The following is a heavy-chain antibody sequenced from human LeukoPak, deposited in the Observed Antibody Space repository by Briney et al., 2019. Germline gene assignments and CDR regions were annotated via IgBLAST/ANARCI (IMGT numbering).Heavy chain of an antibody. CDR3: VRVGPTRILRPFDP. CDR1: GGSISSGGYY. J-gene: IGHJ5*02. D-gene: IGHD2-15*01. CDR2: IYYSGST. V-gene: IGHV4-31*03. Sequence: SQTLSLTCTVSGGSISSGGYYWSWIRQHPGKGLEWIGYIYYSGSTYYNPSLKSRVTISVDTSKNQFSLKLSSVTAADTAVYYCVRVGPTRILRPFDPWGQGTLVTVSS.